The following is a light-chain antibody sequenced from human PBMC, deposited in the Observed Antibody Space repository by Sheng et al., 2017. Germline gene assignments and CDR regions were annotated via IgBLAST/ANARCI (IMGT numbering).Light chain of an antibody. CDR2: AAS. CDR3: QQYSDDWS. V-gene: IGKV1-39*01. J-gene: IGKJ1*01. CDR1: QSISSY. Sequence: DIQMTQSPSSLSASVGDRVTITCRASQSISSYLNWYQQKPGKAPKLLIYAASSLQSGVPSRFSGGGSGTQFTLTISNLQPDDFATYYCQQYSDDWSFGQGTKVENK.